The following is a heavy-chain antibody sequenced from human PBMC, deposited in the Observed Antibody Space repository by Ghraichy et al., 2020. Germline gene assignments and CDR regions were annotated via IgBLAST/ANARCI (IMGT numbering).Heavy chain of an antibody. D-gene: IGHD2-2*03. V-gene: IGHV3-7*03. Sequence: GESLNISCAASGFIFSRYWMSWVRQGPGKRLELVANIKEDGTERYYVDSVKGRFTISRDNAKNSLYLQMNSLRAEDTALYYCARDPWIWDWLDWGQGTLVTVSS. J-gene: IGHJ4*02. CDR3: ARDPWIWDWLD. CDR2: IKEDGTER. CDR1: GFIFSRYW.